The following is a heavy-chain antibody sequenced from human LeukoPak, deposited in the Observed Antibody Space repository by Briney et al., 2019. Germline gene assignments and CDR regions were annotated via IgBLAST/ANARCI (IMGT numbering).Heavy chain of an antibody. CDR3: ARSYFDVLTNYYMWLAP. CDR2: XXXNSGDT. J-gene: IGHJ5*02. CDR1: GYTFTDXX. D-gene: IGHD3-9*01. V-gene: IGHV1-2*02. Sequence: ASVKVSCKXSGYTFTDXXXXXXRQAPGQGXXXXXXXXXNSGDTYYAQNFQDXVTXTGDTSISTAYLELSSLRSDDTAVFYCARSYFDVLTNYYMWLAPWGQGTLVTVSS.